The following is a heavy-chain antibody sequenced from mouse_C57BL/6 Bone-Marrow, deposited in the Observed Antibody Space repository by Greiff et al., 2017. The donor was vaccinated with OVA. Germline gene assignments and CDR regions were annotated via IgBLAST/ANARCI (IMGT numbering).Heavy chain of an antibody. V-gene: IGHV1-64*01. CDR3: AISGYYYGTGFAY. CDR2: IHPNSGST. D-gene: IGHD1-1*01. Sequence: QVQLQQPGAELVKPGASVKLSCKASGYTFTSYWMHWVKQRPGQGLEWIGMIHPNSGSTNYNEKFKSKATLTVDKSSSTAYMQLSSLTSEDSAVYYCAISGYYYGTGFAYWGQGTLVTVSA. J-gene: IGHJ3*01. CDR1: GYTFTSYW.